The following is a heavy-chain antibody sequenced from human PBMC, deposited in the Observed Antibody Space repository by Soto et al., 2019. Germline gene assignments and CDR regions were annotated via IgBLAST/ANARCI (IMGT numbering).Heavy chain of an antibody. CDR1: GFTFSNYA. D-gene: IGHD3-3*01. CDR3: ARDWTGATCPCLDV. J-gene: IGHJ6*02. V-gene: IGHV3-23*01. Sequence: EVQLLESGGGLVQPGGCLRLSCAAAGFTFSNYALTWVRQSPGKGLEWVSTFSGSGGSTYYADFVRGRFTISRDNSKNTLFLQMNSLRVEDTAIYYCARDWTGATCPCLDVWCQGTTVSVSS. CDR2: FSGSGGST.